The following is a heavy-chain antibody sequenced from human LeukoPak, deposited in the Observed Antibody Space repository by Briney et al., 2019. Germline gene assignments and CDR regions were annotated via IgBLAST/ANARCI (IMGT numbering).Heavy chain of an antibody. CDR2: INPNSGGT. CDR3: AKNYASGSYYLFDY. D-gene: IGHD3-10*01. Sequence: ASVKVSCKASGYTFTGYYMHWVRQAPGQGLEWMGWINPNSGGTNYAQKFQGRVTMTRDTSISTTYMELSRLRSDDTAVYYCAKNYASGSYYLFDYWGQGTLVTVSS. J-gene: IGHJ4*02. V-gene: IGHV1-2*02. CDR1: GYTFTGYY.